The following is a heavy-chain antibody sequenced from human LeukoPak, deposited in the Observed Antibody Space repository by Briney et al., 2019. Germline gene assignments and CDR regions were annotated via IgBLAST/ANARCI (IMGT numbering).Heavy chain of an antibody. CDR2: ISSSSSYT. J-gene: IGHJ4*02. CDR1: GFTFSDYY. Sequence: PGGSLRLSRAASGFTFSDYYMSWIRQAPGKGLEWVSYISSSSSYTNYADSVKGRFTISRDNAKNSLYLQMNSLRAEDTAVYYCASLVGAENYWGQGTLVTVSS. D-gene: IGHD1-26*01. CDR3: ASLVGAENY. V-gene: IGHV3-11*03.